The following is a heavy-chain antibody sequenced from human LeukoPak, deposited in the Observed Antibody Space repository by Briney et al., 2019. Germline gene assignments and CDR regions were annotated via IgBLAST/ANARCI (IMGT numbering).Heavy chain of an antibody. CDR3: ARRLYYYGSGSPRFDP. J-gene: IGHJ5*02. Sequence: SETLSLTCTVSGGSISSYYWSWIRQPPGKGLEWIGYIYYSGSTNYNPSLKSRVTISVDTSKNQFSLKLSSVTAADTAVYYCARRLYYYGSGSPRFDPWGQGTLVTVSS. V-gene: IGHV4-59*01. CDR1: GGSISSYY. CDR2: IYYSGST. D-gene: IGHD3-10*01.